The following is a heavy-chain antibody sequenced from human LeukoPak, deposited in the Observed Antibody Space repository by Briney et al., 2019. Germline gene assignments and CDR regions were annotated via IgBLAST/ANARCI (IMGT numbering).Heavy chain of an antibody. D-gene: IGHD5-18*01. J-gene: IGHJ4*02. V-gene: IGHV3-23*01. CDR2: ISGSGRDT. CDR1: GFTFTTYA. Sequence: GGSLRLSCAASGFTFTTYAMAWVRQAPGKGLEWVSAISGSGRDTFYADSVKGRFTFSRDNSKNTLSLQMNSLRAEDTAVYYCAKFRVHTSNRGVGLDYWGQGTLVTVSS. CDR3: AKFRVHTSNRGVGLDY.